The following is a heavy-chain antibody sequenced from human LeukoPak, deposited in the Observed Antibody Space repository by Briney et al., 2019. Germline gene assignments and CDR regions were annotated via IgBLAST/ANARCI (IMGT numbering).Heavy chain of an antibody. CDR1: GYTFSSDS. CDR3: ARLSGWAFDY. CDR2: ISRSSSYI. J-gene: IGHJ4*02. Sequence: GGSLRLSCAASGYTFSSDSMSWVRQAPGKGLDWVSSISRSSSYIYYADSVKGRFTISRDNAKNSLYLQINSRRAEYTSVYYSARLSGWAFDYWGQGTLVTVSS. V-gene: IGHV3-21*04. D-gene: IGHD6-19*01.